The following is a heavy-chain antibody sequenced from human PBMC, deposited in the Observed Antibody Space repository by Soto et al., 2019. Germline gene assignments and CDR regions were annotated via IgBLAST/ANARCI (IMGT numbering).Heavy chain of an antibody. Sequence: GGSLRLSCAASGFTFSSYGMHWVRQAPGKGLEWVAVIWYDGSNKYYADSVKGRFTISRDNSKNTLYLQMNSLRAEDTAVYYCARAHYDRSGHYAYWGQGTLVTVSS. CDR1: GFTFSSYG. CDR3: ARAHYDRSGHYAY. V-gene: IGHV3-33*01. CDR2: IWYDGSNK. D-gene: IGHD3-22*01. J-gene: IGHJ1*01.